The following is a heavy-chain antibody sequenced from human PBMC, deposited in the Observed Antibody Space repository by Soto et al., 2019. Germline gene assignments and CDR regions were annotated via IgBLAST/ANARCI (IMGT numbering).Heavy chain of an antibody. D-gene: IGHD2-8*01. Sequence: GGSLRLSCAASGFTFSGYLMHWVRQAPGKGLVWVSRINSDGSSTNYADSVKGRFTISRDNAKNTLYLQMNSLRAEDTAVYYCASGKVYYYYMDVWGKGTTVTVSS. CDR1: GFTFSGYL. CDR2: INSDGSST. CDR3: ASGKVYYYYMDV. V-gene: IGHV3-74*01. J-gene: IGHJ6*03.